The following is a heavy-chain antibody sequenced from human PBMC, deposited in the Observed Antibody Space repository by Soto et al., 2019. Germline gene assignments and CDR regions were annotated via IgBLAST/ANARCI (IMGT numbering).Heavy chain of an antibody. CDR1: GFTFSYYW. CDR2: IHSDGSST. D-gene: IGHD1-26*01. J-gene: IGHJ3*02. Sequence: EVQLVESGGGLVQPGESLRLSCVASGFTFSYYWMHWVRQGPGKGLVWVSRIHSDGSSTTYADSVKGRFTISRDNAKNTLYLQMKSLRAEDTAVYYCARGDRGAFDIWGQGTGVTVSS. CDR3: ARGDRGAFDI. V-gene: IGHV3-74*01.